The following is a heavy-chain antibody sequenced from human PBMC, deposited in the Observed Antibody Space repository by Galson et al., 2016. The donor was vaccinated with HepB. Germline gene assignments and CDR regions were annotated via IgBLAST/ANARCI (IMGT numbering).Heavy chain of an antibody. J-gene: IGHJ4*02. V-gene: IGHV3-23*01. CDR2: FSGDGSTT. CDR1: GFTFSTYA. CDR3: ARSTSSRGWRRRYYFDH. D-gene: IGHD6-25*01. Sequence: SLRLSCAASGFTFSTYAMSWVRQAPGKGLEWVSSFSGDGSTTYYADSVKGRFTISKDNSKNTLYLQMNSLRAEDTALYYCARSTSSRGWRRRYYFDHWGQGAQVTVSA.